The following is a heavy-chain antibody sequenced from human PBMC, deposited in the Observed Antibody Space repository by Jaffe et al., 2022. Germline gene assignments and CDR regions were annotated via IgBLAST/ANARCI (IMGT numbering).Heavy chain of an antibody. Sequence: EVQLLESGGGLVQPGGSLRLSCAASGFTFSSYAMSWVRQAPGKGLEWVSAISGSGGSTYYADSVKGRFTISRDNSKNTLYLQMNSLRAEDTAVYYCAKDLLGYNWNYVAFDYWGQGTLVTVSS. V-gene: IGHV3-23*01. J-gene: IGHJ4*02. CDR2: ISGSGGST. CDR1: GFTFSSYA. CDR3: AKDLLGYNWNYVAFDY. D-gene: IGHD1-7*01.